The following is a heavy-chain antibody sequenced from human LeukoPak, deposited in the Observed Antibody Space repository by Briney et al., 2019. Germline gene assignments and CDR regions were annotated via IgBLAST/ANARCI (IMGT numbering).Heavy chain of an antibody. Sequence: GGSLRLSCEGSGFTFGDYGVGWFRQAPGKGLQWVTSIRSNTYGGSTEYVPSVKGRFTISRDDSNSIAYLQMDSLKAEDTAIYYCARVSRGGITASWFDPWGQGTLVTVSS. CDR2: IRSNTYGGST. D-gene: IGHD6-13*01. CDR1: GFTFGDYG. CDR3: ARVSRGGITASWFDP. V-gene: IGHV3-49*03. J-gene: IGHJ5*02.